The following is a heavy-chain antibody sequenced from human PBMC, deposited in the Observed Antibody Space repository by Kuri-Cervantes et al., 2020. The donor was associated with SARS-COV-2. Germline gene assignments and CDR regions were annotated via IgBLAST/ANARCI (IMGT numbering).Heavy chain of an antibody. Sequence: SETLSLTCAISGDSVSSNSAAWNWIRRSPSRGLEWLGRTYYRSKWYNDYAVSVKSRITINPDTSKNQFSLQLNSVTPEDTAVYYCARASLGRFLEWLPNFDYWGQGTLVTVSS. CDR1: GDSVSSNSAA. D-gene: IGHD3-3*01. V-gene: IGHV6-1*01. CDR2: TYYRSKWYN. J-gene: IGHJ4*02. CDR3: ARASLGRFLEWLPNFDY.